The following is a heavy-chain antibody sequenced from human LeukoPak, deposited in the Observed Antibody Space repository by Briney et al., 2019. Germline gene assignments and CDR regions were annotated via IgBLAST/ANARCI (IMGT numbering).Heavy chain of an antibody. D-gene: IGHD1-1*01. V-gene: IGHV1-8*01. CDR3: ARRSTGIDY. CDR1: GYTFTHYY. Sequence: ASVKVSCKTSGYTFTHYYMHWVRQAPGQGLEWMGWMNPNSGNTGYAQKFQGRVTITRNTSISTAYMELSSLRSEDTAVYYCARRSTGIDYWGQGTLVTVSS. J-gene: IGHJ4*02. CDR2: MNPNSGNT.